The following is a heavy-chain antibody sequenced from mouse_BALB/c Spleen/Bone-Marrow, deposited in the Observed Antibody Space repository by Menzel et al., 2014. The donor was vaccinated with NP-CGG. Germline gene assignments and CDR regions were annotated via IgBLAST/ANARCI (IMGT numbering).Heavy chain of an antibody. CDR1: GYAFSNYW. V-gene: IGHV1-80*01. CDR3: ARCDGYSYYFDY. D-gene: IGHD2-3*01. J-gene: IGHJ2*01. CDR2: FYPGDGDT. Sequence: ESGADLVRPGSSVKISCKASGYAFSNYWMNWVKQRPGQGLEWIGQFYPGDGDTNYNGKFKGKATLTADKSSSTAYMQLSSLTSEDSAVYFCARCDGYSYYFDYWGQGTTLTVSS.